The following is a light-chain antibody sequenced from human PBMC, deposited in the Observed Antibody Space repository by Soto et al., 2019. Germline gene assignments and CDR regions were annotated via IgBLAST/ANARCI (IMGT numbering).Light chain of an antibody. CDR1: QSININ. V-gene: IGKV3D-15*01. CDR3: QQYKDSSPLT. CDR2: GAS. Sequence: EIVMTQSPVTLSASPGDRVTLSCRASQSININFAWYQQKHGQAPRVLIYGASNRASGIPDKSSGSGSGTDFFLIISSLQPADVALYFYQQYKDSSPLTFGGGTRVEIK. J-gene: IGKJ4*01.